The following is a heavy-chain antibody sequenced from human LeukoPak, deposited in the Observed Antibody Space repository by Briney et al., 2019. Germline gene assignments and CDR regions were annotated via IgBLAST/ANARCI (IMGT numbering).Heavy chain of an antibody. CDR3: ARDQSPRGSGYYYDY. Sequence: GGSLRLSCAASGFTVSSNYMSWVRQAPGKGLEWVSVIYSGGSTYYADSVKGRFTSSRDNSKNTLYLQMNSLRAEDTAVYYCARDQSPRGSGYYYDYWGQGTLVTVSS. V-gene: IGHV3-53*01. CDR2: IYSGGST. CDR1: GFTVSSNY. J-gene: IGHJ4*02. D-gene: IGHD3-22*01.